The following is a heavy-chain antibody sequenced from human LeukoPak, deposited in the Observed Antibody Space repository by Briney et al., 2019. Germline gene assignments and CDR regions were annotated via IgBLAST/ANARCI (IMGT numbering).Heavy chain of an antibody. CDR3: ARDENCGGAACYIDY. CDR2: IIPIFGTA. CDR1: GGTFSSYA. Sequence: GASVKVSCKASGGTFSSYAISWVRQAPGQGLEWMGGIIPIFGTANYAQELQGRVTMTIDSSTSTAYMELTSLRSDDTAVYYCARDENCGGAACYIDYWGQGTLVTVSS. J-gene: IGHJ4*02. V-gene: IGHV1-69*05. D-gene: IGHD2-21*01.